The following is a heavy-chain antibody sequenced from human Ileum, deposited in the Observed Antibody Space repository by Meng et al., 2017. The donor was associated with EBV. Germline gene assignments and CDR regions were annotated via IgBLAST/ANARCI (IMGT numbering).Heavy chain of an antibody. CDR3: AKANDYSLNS. Sequence: VQVPDEGPGLGKASEALSLACAVSGAFISSSHWWTWVRQPPGKGLEWIGEMHPSGSTYYNPSLKSRVTISLDTFNNQFFLRLTSLTAADTAVYYCAKANDYSLNSWGQGTLVTVSS. V-gene: IGHV4-4*02. J-gene: IGHJ4*02. CDR1: GAFISSSHW. D-gene: IGHD4-11*01. CDR2: MHPSGST.